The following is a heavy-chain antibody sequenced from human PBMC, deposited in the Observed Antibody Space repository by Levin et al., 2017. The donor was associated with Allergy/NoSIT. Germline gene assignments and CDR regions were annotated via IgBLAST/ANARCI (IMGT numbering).Heavy chain of an antibody. J-gene: IGHJ4*02. Sequence: RAGGSLRLSCAASGFTFSSYAMSWVRQAPGKGLEWVSAISGSGGSTYYADSVKGRFTISRDNSKNTLYLQMNSLRAEDTAVYYCAKGDWVQLWLLGYWGQGTLVTVSS. CDR2: ISGSGGST. V-gene: IGHV3-23*01. D-gene: IGHD5-18*01. CDR1: GFTFSSYA. CDR3: AKGDWVQLWLLGY.